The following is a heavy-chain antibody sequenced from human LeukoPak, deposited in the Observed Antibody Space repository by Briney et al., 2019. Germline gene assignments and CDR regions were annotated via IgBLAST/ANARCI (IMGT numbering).Heavy chain of an antibody. Sequence: GGSLRLSCAASGFTFDDYAMHWVRHAPGKGLEWVSGISWNSGSIGYADSVKGRFTISRDNAKNSLYLQMNSLRAEDTALYYCAKVPRAGYSSGWPYYFDYWGQGTLVTVSS. J-gene: IGHJ4*02. V-gene: IGHV3-9*01. CDR2: ISWNSGSI. CDR1: GFTFDDYA. CDR3: AKVPRAGYSSGWPYYFDY. D-gene: IGHD6-19*01.